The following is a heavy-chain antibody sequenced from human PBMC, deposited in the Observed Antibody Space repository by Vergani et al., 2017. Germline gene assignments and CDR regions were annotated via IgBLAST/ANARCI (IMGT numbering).Heavy chain of an antibody. CDR3: ARVSYDFWSGYYPCIDY. D-gene: IGHD3-3*01. V-gene: IGHV4-61*08. CDR2: IYYSGST. J-gene: IGHJ4*02. Sequence: QVQLQESGPGPVKPSQTLSLTCTVSGGSISSGDYYWSWIRQPPGKGLEWIGYIYYSGSTNYNPSLKSRVTISVDTSKNQFSLKLSSVTAADTAVYYCARVSYDFWSGYYPCIDYWGQGTLVTVSS. CDR1: GGSISSGDYY.